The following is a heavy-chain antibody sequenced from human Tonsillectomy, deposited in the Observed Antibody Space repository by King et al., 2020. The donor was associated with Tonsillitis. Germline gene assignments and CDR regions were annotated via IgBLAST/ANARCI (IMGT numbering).Heavy chain of an antibody. CDR1: GGSISSYY. CDR2: VYFSGST. CDR3: ARWVVVPVAMDRYFDL. Sequence: QLQESGPGLVKPSETLSLTCTVSGGSISSYYWSWIRQPPGKGLQWIGNVYFSGSTNYNPSLKSRGTISVDSSKNQFSLELNSVTAADPAVYFCARWVVVPVAMDRYFDLWGRGTLVTVSS. V-gene: IGHV4-59*01. D-gene: IGHD2-2*01. J-gene: IGHJ2*01.